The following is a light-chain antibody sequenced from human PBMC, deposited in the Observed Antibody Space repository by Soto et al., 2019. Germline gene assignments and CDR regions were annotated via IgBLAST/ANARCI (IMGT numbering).Light chain of an antibody. CDR1: QSVSSY. J-gene: IGKJ2*01. CDR3: QQRSNWPQDT. CDR2: DAS. Sequence: EIVLTQSPATLSLSPGERATLSCRASQSVSSYLAWYQQKPGQAPRLLIYDASNRATGIPARFSGSGSGTAFTPTISSLQPEDFAVYYCQQRSNWPQDTFGQGTKLEIK. V-gene: IGKV3-11*01.